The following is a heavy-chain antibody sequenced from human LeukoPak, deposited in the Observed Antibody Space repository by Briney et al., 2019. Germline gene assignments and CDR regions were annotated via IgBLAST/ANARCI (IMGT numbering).Heavy chain of an antibody. J-gene: IGHJ4*02. Sequence: ASVKVPCKASGYTFTSYYMHWVRQAPGQGLEWMGIINPSGGSTSYAQKFQGRVTMTRDMSTNTVYMELSSLRSEDTAVYYCARDGDLGRSDWYIRYYFDYWGQGTLVTVSS. CDR1: GYTFTSYY. D-gene: IGHD6-19*01. CDR2: INPSGGST. V-gene: IGHV1-46*01. CDR3: ARDGDLGRSDWYIRYYFDY.